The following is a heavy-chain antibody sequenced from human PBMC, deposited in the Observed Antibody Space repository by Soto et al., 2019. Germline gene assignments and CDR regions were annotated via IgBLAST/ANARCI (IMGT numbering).Heavy chain of an antibody. CDR1: GFTFRKAW. CDR2: IKSKVDGETT. CDR3: STEGNDDSGYFGSYSDG. D-gene: IGHD1-26*01. J-gene: IGHJ4*02. Sequence: GGALRLSCAASGFTFRKAWMLWVRQAPGKGLEWVGRIKSKVDGETTDYAIPVKGRFTISRDDSRNTLFLQMNSLEPGDTARYYCSTEGNDDSGYFGSYSDGWGERTQLSVST. V-gene: IGHV3-15*01.